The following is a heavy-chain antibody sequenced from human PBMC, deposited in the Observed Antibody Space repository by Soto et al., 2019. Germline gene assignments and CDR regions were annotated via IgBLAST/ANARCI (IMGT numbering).Heavy chain of an antibody. J-gene: IGHJ4*02. CDR2: ISSSSSYI. CDR3: AREPASYYGSGSDLAY. D-gene: IGHD3-10*01. Sequence: EVQLVESGGGLVKPGGSLRLSCAASGFTFSSYSMNWVRQAPGKGLEWVSSISSSSSYIYYADSVKGRFTISRDNAKNSLYLQMNSLRAEDTAVHYCAREPASYYGSGSDLAYCGQGTLVTVSS. V-gene: IGHV3-21*01. CDR1: GFTFSSYS.